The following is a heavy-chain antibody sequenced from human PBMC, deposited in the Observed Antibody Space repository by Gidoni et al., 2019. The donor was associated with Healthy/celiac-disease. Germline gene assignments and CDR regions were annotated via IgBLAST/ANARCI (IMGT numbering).Heavy chain of an antibody. CDR2: MNPNSGNT. CDR1: GYTCTSYD. CDR3: ARARWPTKNYFDY. Sequence: VQLVQSWAEVKKPGASVKVSCKASGYTCTSYDSNWVRQATGQGLEWMGWMNPNSGNTGYAQKFQGRVTMTRNTSISTAYMELSSLRSEDTAVYYCARARWPTKNYFDYWGQGTLVTVSS. V-gene: IGHV1-8*01. J-gene: IGHJ4*02.